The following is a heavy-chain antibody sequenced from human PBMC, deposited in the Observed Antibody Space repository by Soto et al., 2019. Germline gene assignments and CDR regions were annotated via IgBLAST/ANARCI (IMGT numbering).Heavy chain of an antibody. CDR1: GFTFSNYW. V-gene: IGHV3-7*04. CDR2: IKQDASEN. J-gene: IGHJ3*02. Sequence: EVQVVESGGGLVQPGGSLRLSCAASGFTFSNYWMTWVRQATGKGLEWVANIKQDASENFYVDSVKGRFTISRDNAKNSLYLQMNSLRVEDTDVYYCARDSGPRGYDAFDIWGQGTMVTVSS. CDR3: ARDSGPRGYDAFDI. D-gene: IGHD2-8*02.